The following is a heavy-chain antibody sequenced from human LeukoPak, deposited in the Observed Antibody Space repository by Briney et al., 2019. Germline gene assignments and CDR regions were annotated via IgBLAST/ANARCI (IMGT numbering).Heavy chain of an antibody. Sequence: ASVKVSCKASGFRFSSFGVSWVRQAPGQGLEWMGWISNYFCVTHYAEKFEDRVTITVDTSTTTVYMELRSLKYDDTAIYYCARDSDYSGNGNGDWFDPWGQGTVVTVSS. CDR3: ARDSDYSGNGNGDWFDP. D-gene: IGHD4-11*01. CDR1: GFRFSSFG. J-gene: IGHJ5*02. CDR2: ISNYFCVT. V-gene: IGHV1-18*04.